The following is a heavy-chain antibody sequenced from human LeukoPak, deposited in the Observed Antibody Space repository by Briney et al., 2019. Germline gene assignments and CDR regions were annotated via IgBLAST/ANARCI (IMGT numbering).Heavy chain of an antibody. CDR1: GGSFSGYY. J-gene: IGHJ2*01. CDR2: INHSGST. CDR3: ARGRPRWYFDL. Sequence: SETLSLTCAVYGGSFSGYYWSWIRQPPGKGLEWIGEINHSGSTNYNPSLKSRVTISVDTSKNQFSLKLSSVTAADTAVYYCARGRPRWYFDLWGRGTLVTVSS. V-gene: IGHV4-34*01.